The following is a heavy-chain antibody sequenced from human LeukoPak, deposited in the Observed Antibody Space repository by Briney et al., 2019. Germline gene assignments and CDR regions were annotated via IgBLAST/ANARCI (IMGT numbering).Heavy chain of an antibody. CDR2: IYYSGST. V-gene: IGHV4-39*01. J-gene: IGHJ4*02. CDR3: ARIAVQLERRPKVVFDY. D-gene: IGHD1-1*01. CDR1: GGSISSSSYY. Sequence: TPSETLSLTCTVSGGSISSSSYYWGWIRQPPGRGLEWIGSIYYSGSTYYNPSLKSRVTISVDTSKNQFSLKLSSVTAADTAVYYCARIAVQLERRPKVVFDYWGQGTLVTVSS.